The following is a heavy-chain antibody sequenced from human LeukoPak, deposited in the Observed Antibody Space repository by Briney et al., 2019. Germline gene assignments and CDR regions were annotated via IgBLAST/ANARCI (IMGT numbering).Heavy chain of an antibody. Sequence: GGLRLSCAASEFTFSSYGMSWVRQAPGKGLEWLSYIGDSPRSIYHADSVKGRFTISRDNAKNSVYLQMDSLRVEDTAVYYCSRGHYGMDVWGQGTTVIVSS. J-gene: IGHJ6*02. V-gene: IGHV3-48*04. CDR3: SRGHYGMDV. CDR1: EFTFSSYG. CDR2: IGDSPRSI.